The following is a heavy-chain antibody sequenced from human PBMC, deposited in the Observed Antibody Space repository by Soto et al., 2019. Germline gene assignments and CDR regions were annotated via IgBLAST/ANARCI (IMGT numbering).Heavy chain of an antibody. CDR2: INHSGST. J-gene: IGHJ4*02. Sequence: SETLSLTCAVYGGSFSGYYWSWIRQPPGKGLEWIGEINHSGSTNYNPSLKSRVTISVDTSKNQFSLKLSSVTAADTAVYYCAISGSRYCSGGSCYSLYWGQGTLVTVSS. CDR1: GGSFSGYY. CDR3: AISGSRYCSGGSCYSLY. D-gene: IGHD2-15*01. V-gene: IGHV4-34*01.